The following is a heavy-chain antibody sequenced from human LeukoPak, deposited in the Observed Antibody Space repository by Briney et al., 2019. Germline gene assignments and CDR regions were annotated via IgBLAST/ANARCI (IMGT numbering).Heavy chain of an antibody. J-gene: IGHJ4*02. CDR2: IYYSGST. V-gene: IGHV4-39*01. CDR1: GGSISSSSHY. D-gene: IGHD3-10*01. CDR3: ARVIGVVRADYYFDY. Sequence: SETLSLTCTVSGGSISSSSHYWGWIRQPPGKGLEWIGSIYYSGSTYYNPSLKSRVTISVDTSKNQFSLKLSSVTAADTAVYYCARVIGVVRADYYFDYWGQGTLVAVSS.